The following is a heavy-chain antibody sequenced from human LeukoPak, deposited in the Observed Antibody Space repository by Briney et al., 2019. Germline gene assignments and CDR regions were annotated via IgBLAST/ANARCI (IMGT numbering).Heavy chain of an antibody. CDR3: AREGRGSHSGY. V-gene: IGHV4-4*07. CDR2: ISASGST. CDR1: GYSISSGYY. Sequence: PSETLSLTCTVSGYSISSGYYWTWIRQPAGKGLEWIGRISASGSTNYNPSLKSRVTMSVDTSKNQFSLNLNSVTAADTAVYYCAREGRGSHSGYWGQGTLVTVSS. D-gene: IGHD3-16*01. J-gene: IGHJ4*02.